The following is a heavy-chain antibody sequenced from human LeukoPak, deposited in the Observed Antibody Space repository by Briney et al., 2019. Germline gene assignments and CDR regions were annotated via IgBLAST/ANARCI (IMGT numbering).Heavy chain of an antibody. CDR1: GYTFTDYY. CDR2: TNPKSGDT. CDR3: AREWDYYAF. V-gene: IGHV1-2*02. Sequence: GASVKVSCKASGYTFTDYYMHWVRQAPGQGLEWMGWTNPKSGDTRYAQKFQGRVTMTRDTSITTAYMDLSSLRSDDTAVYYCAREWDYYAFWGQGTPVTVSS. J-gene: IGHJ4*02.